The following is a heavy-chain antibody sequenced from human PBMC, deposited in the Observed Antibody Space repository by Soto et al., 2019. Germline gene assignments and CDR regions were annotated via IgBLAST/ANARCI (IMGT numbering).Heavy chain of an antibody. CDR3: ASCFPGIVPAAMPVCAFDI. J-gene: IGHJ3*02. D-gene: IGHD2-2*01. Sequence: QVQLVQSGAEVKKPGSSVKVSCKVSGGTFRSYTISWVRQAPGQGLEWMGRIIPILGIANYAQQFQGRVTTPADKSTTTAYMELSSLRSEDTPVYYSASCFPGIVPAAMPVCAFDIWGQGTMVTVSS. CDR2: IIPILGIA. V-gene: IGHV1-69*02. CDR1: GGTFRSYT.